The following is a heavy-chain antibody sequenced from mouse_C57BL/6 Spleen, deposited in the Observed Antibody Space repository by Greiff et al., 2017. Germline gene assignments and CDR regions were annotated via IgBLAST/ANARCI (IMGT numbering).Heavy chain of an antibody. J-gene: IGHJ1*03. CDR3: ARQDYDGSSYWYFDV. CDR1: GFTFSSYG. V-gene: IGHV5-6*01. D-gene: IGHD2-3*01. Sequence: EVKVVESGGDLVKPGGSLKLSCAASGFTFSSYGMPWVRQTPDKRLEWVATISSGGSYTYYPDSVKGRFTIYRDKAKNTLYLQMSSLKSEDTAMYCCARQDYDGSSYWYFDVWGTGTTVTVSS. CDR2: ISSGGSYT.